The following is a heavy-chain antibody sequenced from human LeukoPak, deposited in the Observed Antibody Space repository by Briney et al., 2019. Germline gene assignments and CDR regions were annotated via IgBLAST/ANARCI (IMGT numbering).Heavy chain of an antibody. CDR3: ARGGGDKDYYYMDV. D-gene: IGHD4-17*01. CDR1: GFTFSSYA. V-gene: IGHV3-30-3*01. Sequence: GRSLRLSCAASGFTFSSYAMHCVRQAPGKGLEWVAVISYDGSNKYYADSVKGRFTISRDNSKNTLYLQMNSLRAEDTAVYYCARGGGDKDYYYMDVWGKGTTVTVSS. CDR2: ISYDGSNK. J-gene: IGHJ6*03.